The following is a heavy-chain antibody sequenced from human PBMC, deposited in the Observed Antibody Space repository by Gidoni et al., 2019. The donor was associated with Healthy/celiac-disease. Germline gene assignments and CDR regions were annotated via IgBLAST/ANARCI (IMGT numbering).Heavy chain of an antibody. CDR3: ARSPTRAIVGARTVAFDI. J-gene: IGHJ3*02. CDR2: INHSGST. D-gene: IGHD1-26*01. V-gene: IGHV4-34*01. Sequence: QVQLQQWGAGLLKPSETLSLTCAVYGGSFIGYYWSWSRQPPGKGLEWIGEINHSGSTNYNPSLKSRVTISVDTSKNQFSLKLSSVTAADTAVYYCARSPTRAIVGARTVAFDIWGQGTMVTVSS. CDR1: GGSFIGYY.